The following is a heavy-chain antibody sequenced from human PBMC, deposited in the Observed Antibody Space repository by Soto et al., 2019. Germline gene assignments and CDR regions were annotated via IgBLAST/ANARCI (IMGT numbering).Heavy chain of an antibody. CDR1: GYTFTSYA. CDR2: INADSV. J-gene: IGHJ5*02. Sequence: ASVKVSCKASGYTFTSYAMHWVRQAPGQRLEWMGWINADSVKGRFTISRDNSKNTLFLHMNGLRPEDTAVYYCARAPQYCSDGTCYSANWLDPWGQGTLVTISS. V-gene: IGHV1-3*01. CDR3: ARAPQYCSDGTCYSANWLDP. D-gene: IGHD2-15*01.